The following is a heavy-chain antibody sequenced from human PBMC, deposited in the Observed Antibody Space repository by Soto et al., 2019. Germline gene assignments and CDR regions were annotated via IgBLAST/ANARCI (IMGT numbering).Heavy chain of an antibody. CDR2: IKSQGDGGTR. V-gene: IGHV3-15*01. Sequence: GGSLRLSCAASGFSFRNAWMSWVRQAPGKGLEWVGHIKSQGDGGTRDYAAHVKGRFTISRDDSTNTLFLQMNSLKNEDTAVYFCTTDLQAYCDGTTCYAGNYYYDDMDVWGQGTTVTVSS. D-gene: IGHD2-2*01. CDR1: GFSFRNAW. CDR3: TTDLQAYCDGTTCYAGNYYYDDMDV. J-gene: IGHJ6*02.